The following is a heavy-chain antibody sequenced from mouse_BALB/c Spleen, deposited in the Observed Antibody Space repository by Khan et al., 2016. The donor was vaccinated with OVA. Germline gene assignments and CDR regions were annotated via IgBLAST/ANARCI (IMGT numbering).Heavy chain of an antibody. CDR1: GFAFSTYD. D-gene: IGHD2-1*01. CDR2: ISSGAGST. CDR3: ARQAFYYGNVVRAMDY. J-gene: IGHJ4*01. V-gene: IGHV5-12-1*01. Sequence: EVQLVESGGGLVKPGGSLKLSCAASGFAFSTYDMSWVRQTPERRLEWVAYISSGAGSTHYPDTVKGRFTISRDNAENTLHLQMSSLKSEDTARDYCARQAFYYGNVVRAMDYWGQGTSVTVSS.